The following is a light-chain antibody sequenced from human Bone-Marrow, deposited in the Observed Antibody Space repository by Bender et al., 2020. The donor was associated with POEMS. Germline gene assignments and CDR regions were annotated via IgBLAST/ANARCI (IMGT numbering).Light chain of an antibody. CDR3: QSADTSGTRGV. Sequence: SFVLTQPPSVSVAPGQTARLTCGGNNIGGKSVHWYQQKPGQAPVLVIYQDTRRPSGIPERFSGSSSGTTVTLTISGVQAEDEADYYCQSADTSGTRGVFGGGTKLTVL. J-gene: IGLJ3*02. CDR2: QDT. V-gene: IGLV3-25*03. CDR1: NIGGKS.